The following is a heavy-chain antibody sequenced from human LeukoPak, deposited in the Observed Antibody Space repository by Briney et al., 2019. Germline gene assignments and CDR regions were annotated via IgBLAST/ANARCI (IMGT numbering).Heavy chain of an antibody. CDR1: GGSISSGGYY. Sequence: SQTLSLTCPVSGGSISSGGYYWSWIRQHPGKGLEWIGYIYYSGSTYYNPSLKSRVTISVDTSKNQFSLKLSSVTAADTAVYYCAREWAKNLNFDYWGQGTLVTVSS. CDR3: AREWAKNLNFDY. J-gene: IGHJ4*02. V-gene: IGHV4-31*03. CDR2: IYYSGST.